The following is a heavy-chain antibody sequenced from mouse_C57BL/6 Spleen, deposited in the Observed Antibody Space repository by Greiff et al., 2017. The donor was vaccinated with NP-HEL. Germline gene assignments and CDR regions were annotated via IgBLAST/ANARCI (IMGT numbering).Heavy chain of an antibody. J-gene: IGHJ2*01. CDR3: ARDHYYGSKDYFDY. CDR2: ISDGGSYT. V-gene: IGHV5-4*01. D-gene: IGHD1-1*01. Sequence: EVQLVESGGGLVKPGGSLKLSCAASGFTFSSYAMSWVRQTPEKRLEWVATISDGGSYTYYPDNVKGRFTISRDNAKNNLYLQMSHLKSEDTAMYYCARDHYYGSKDYFDYWGQGTTLTVSS. CDR1: GFTFSSYA.